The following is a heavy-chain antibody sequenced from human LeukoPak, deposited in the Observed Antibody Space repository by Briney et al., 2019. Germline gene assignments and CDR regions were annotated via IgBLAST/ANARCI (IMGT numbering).Heavy chain of an antibody. CDR1: GYTFTSYD. Sequence: ASVKVSCKASGYTFTSYDINWVRQATGQGLEWMGWMNPNSGNTGYAQKFQGRVTMTRNTSISTAYMELSSLRSEDTAVYHCATPYLDPGSGAFDIWGQGTMVTVSS. CDR3: ATPYLDPGSGAFDI. J-gene: IGHJ3*02. CDR2: MNPNSGNT. V-gene: IGHV1-8*01.